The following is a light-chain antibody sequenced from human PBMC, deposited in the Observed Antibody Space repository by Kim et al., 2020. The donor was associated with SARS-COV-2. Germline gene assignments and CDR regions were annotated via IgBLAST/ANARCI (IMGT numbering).Light chain of an antibody. CDR2: RVN. J-gene: IGLJ1*01. V-gene: IGLV1-47*01. Sequence: GQRITISCPQSISNIARNYAFWYQQRPRSAPNLLIYRVNQRPSALPDPFSGSRSGTSASVAISGLRSADEAVYYCAAWDDSLSGYVFGTGTKVTVL. CDR1: ISNIARNY. CDR3: AAWDDSLSGYV.